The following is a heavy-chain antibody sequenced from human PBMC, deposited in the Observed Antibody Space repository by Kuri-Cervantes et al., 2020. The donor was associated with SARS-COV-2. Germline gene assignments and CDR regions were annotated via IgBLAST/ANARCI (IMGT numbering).Heavy chain of an antibody. D-gene: IGHD6-25*01. V-gene: IGHV4-59*12. CDR3: ARRPYTSAFDY. J-gene: IGHJ4*02. CDR1: GGSISSYY. Sequence: GSLRLSCTVSGGSISSYYWSWIRQPPGKGLEWIGYIYYSGTTYSNPSLKSRVTISVDRSKNQFSLNLSSVTAADTAVYYCARRPYTSAFDYWGQGTLVTVSS. CDR2: IYYSGTT.